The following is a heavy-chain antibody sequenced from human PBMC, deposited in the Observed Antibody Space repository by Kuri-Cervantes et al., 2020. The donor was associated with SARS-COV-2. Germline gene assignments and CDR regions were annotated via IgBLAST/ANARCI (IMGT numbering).Heavy chain of an antibody. CDR2: INHSGST. D-gene: IGHD3-3*01. CDR3: ARHPYYDFWSGYYTISWFDP. Sequence: SQTLSLTCAVYGGSFSGYYWSWIRQPPGKGLEWIGEINHSGSTNYNPSLKSRVAISVDTSKNQFSLKLSSVTAADTAVYYCARHPYYDFWSGYYTISWFDPWGQGTLVTVSS. J-gene: IGHJ5*02. CDR1: GGSFSGYY. V-gene: IGHV4-34*01.